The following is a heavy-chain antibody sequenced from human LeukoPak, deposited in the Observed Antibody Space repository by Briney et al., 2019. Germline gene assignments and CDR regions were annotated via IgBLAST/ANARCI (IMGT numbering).Heavy chain of an antibody. CDR2: INTKTDGGTT. D-gene: IGHD6-13*01. CDR1: GFTFSNAL. J-gene: IGHJ4*02. Sequence: GGSPRLSCAASGFTFSNALMSWVRQAPGKGLEWVGRINTKTDGGTTDYAAPVKGRFTISREDSKNTLFLQMNSLKTEDTAVYFCTTDYSPGMWSQGTLVIVSS. V-gene: IGHV3-15*05. CDR3: TTDYSPGM.